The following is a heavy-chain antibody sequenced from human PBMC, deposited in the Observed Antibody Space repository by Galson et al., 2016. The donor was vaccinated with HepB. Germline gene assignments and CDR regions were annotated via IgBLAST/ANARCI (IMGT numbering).Heavy chain of an antibody. CDR2: ISSGTTYT. D-gene: IGHD2-8*01. J-gene: IGHJ4*02. CDR3: ARVPNTVCSECVDY. Sequence: SLRLSCAASGFTFSSYGLTWVRQAPGKGLEWVSSISSGTTYTYYADSVKGRFTISRDNAKNSVYLQVTSLRPEDTAVYYCARVPNTVCSECVDYWGQGTLVTVSS. V-gene: IGHV3-21*06. CDR1: GFTFSSYG.